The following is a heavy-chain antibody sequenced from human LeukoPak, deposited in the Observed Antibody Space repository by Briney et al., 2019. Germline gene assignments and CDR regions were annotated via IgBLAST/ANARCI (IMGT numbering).Heavy chain of an antibody. D-gene: IGHD6-19*01. J-gene: IGHJ4*02. CDR3: ARAKEEQWLVFDY. Sequence: LGGSLRLSCAASGFTFSSYWMHWVRQAPGKGLVWVSRINSDGSSTSYADSVKGRFTISRDNAKNTLYLQMNSLRAEDTAVYYCARAKEEQWLVFDYWGQGTLVTVSS. CDR1: GFTFSSYW. V-gene: IGHV3-74*01. CDR2: INSDGSST.